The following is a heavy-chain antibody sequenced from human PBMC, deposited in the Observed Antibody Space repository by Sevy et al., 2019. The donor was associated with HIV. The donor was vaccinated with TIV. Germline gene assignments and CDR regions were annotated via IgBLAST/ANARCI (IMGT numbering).Heavy chain of an antibody. Sequence: GSLRLSCTVSGGSISSTSYYWGWIRQPPGKGLEWIGNIDYRGSTSYNPPLKTRVTNSVDTSKNRLSLKLRSVTAAQTAVYYCARLGRGEIVYYFDQWGQRTLVTVSS. D-gene: IGHD3-10*01. CDR1: GGSISSTSYY. CDR2: IDYRGST. V-gene: IGHV4-39*01. CDR3: ARLGRGEIVYYFDQ. J-gene: IGHJ4*02.